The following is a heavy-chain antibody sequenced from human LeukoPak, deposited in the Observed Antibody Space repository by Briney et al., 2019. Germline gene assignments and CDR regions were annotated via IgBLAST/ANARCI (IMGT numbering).Heavy chain of an antibody. CDR2: ISAYNGNT. J-gene: IGHJ4*02. CDR1: GYTFTSYG. Sequence: ASVKVSCKASGYTFTSYGISWVRQAPGQGLEWMGWISAYNGNTNYAQKLQGRVTMTTDTSTSTAYMELRSLRSDDTAVYYCARGDYDILTGYQDFDYWGQGTLVTVSS. CDR3: ARGDYDILTGYQDFDY. V-gene: IGHV1-18*01. D-gene: IGHD3-9*01.